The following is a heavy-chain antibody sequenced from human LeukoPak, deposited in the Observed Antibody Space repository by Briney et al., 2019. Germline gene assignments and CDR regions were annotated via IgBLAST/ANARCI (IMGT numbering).Heavy chain of an antibody. CDR1: GYTFTSYY. CDR2: INPSGGST. V-gene: IGHV1-46*01. J-gene: IGHJ5*02. Sequence: SVKVSCKASGYTFTSYYMHWVRQAPGQGLEWMGIINPSGGSTSYAQKFQGRVTMTRDTSTSTVYMELSSLRSEDTAVYYCAREQSVVPAAHNWFDPWGQGTLVTVSS. D-gene: IGHD2-2*01. CDR3: AREQSVVPAAHNWFDP.